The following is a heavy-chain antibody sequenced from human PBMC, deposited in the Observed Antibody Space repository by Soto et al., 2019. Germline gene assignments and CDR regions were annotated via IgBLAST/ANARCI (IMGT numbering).Heavy chain of an antibody. D-gene: IGHD3-16*01. V-gene: IGHV1-18*01. CDR3: ARHYGPTTSENWFDP. CDR1: GYTFFTYD. J-gene: IGHJ5*02. CDR2: ISTYSGDT. Sequence: QVHLVQSGVEVKTPGASVKVSCQASGYTFFTYDISWVRQAPGQGLEWMGWISTYSGDTKYAQKFQGRVTMTTDTSTTTAYLVLWSLRSDDTAVYYCARHYGPTTSENWFDPWGQGTLVTVSS.